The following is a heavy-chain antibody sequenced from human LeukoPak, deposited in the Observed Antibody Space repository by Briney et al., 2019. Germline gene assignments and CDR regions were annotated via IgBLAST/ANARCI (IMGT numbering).Heavy chain of an antibody. CDR3: ARELNAVAHS. J-gene: IGHJ4*02. Sequence: PGGSLRLSCAASGFTFSIYSLNWVRQAPRKGLEWVSSISSSSSYIYYADSVKGRFTISRDNAKNSLYLQMNSLRAEDTAVYYCARELNAVAHSWGQGTLVTVSS. CDR1: GFTFSIYS. V-gene: IGHV3-21*01. CDR2: ISSSSSYI. D-gene: IGHD6-19*01.